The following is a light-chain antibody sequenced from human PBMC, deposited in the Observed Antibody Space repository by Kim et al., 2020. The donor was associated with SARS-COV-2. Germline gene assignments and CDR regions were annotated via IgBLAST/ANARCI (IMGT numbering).Light chain of an antibody. CDR3: NSRDSSGNYV. CDR2: DKN. CDR1: SLRSHY. Sequence: SSELTQDPAVSVALGQTVRITCQGDSLRSHYAGWYQQKPGQAPVLVIFDKNNRPSAIPDRFSGSSSGNTTSLTITGAQAEDEADYYCNSRDSSGNYVFGTGTKVTVL. J-gene: IGLJ1*01. V-gene: IGLV3-19*01.